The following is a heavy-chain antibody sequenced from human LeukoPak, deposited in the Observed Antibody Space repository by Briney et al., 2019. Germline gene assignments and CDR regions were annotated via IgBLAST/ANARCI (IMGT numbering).Heavy chain of an antibody. Sequence: GGSLRLSCSASGFTFNNYAMHWVRQAPGKGLEYISTIDNNGIFTYYAGSVKDRFTVSRDNSKNTLYLQMSSLRAEDTAVYYCVKVGGCSGGSCYSGLWVFDYWGQGTLVTVSS. D-gene: IGHD2-15*01. J-gene: IGHJ4*02. V-gene: IGHV3-64D*09. CDR2: IDNNGIFT. CDR3: VKVGGCSGGSCYSGLWVFDY. CDR1: GFTFNNYA.